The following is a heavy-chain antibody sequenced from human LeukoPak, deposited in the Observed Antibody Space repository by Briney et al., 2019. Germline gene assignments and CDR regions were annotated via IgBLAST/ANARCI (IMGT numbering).Heavy chain of an antibody. CDR2: ISGSGGST. D-gene: IGHD1-26*01. CDR1: GFTFSSYA. CDR3: AKSRYEYCGSYLSY. Sequence: GGSLRLPCAASGFTFSSYAMSWVRQAPGKGLEWVSAISGSGGSTYYADSVKGRFTISRDNSKNTLYLQMNSLRAEDTAVYYCAKSRYEYCGSYLSYWGQGTLVTVSS. V-gene: IGHV3-23*01. J-gene: IGHJ4*02.